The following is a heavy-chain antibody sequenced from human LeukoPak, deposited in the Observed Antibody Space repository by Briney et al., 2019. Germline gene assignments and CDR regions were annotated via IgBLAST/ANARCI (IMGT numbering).Heavy chain of an antibody. CDR1: GGSISSYY. Sequence: SETLSLTCTVSGGSISSYYWSWIRQPPGKGLEWIGYIYYSGSTNYNPSLKSRVTISVDTSKNQFSLKLSSVTAADTAVYYCARDHGGVNFDYWGQGTLVTVSS. CDR3: ARDHGGVNFDY. J-gene: IGHJ4*02. D-gene: IGHD2-8*02. V-gene: IGHV4-59*01. CDR2: IYYSGST.